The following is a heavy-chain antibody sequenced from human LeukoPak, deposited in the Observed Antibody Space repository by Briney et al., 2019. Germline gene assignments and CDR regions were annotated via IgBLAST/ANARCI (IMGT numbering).Heavy chain of an antibody. CDR1: GYTFTGYY. CDR3: AARLLRGYSGYGPGAFDI. Sequence: ASVKVSCKASGYTFTGYYMHWVRQAPGQGLEWMGWINPNSGGTNYAQKFQGRVTMTRDTSISTAYMELSRPRSDDTAVYYCAARLLRGYSGYGPGAFDIWGQGTMVTVSS. V-gene: IGHV1-2*02. CDR2: INPNSGGT. J-gene: IGHJ3*02. D-gene: IGHD5-12*01.